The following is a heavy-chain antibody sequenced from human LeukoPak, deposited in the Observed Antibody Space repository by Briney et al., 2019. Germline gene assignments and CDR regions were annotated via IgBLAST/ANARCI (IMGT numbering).Heavy chain of an antibody. CDR1: GGSISSSSYY. CDR2: MYYGGRT. V-gene: IGHV4-39*01. J-gene: IGHJ6*03. CDR3: ARVTVTTFSPTDYMDV. Sequence: SETLSLTCTVSGGSISSSSYYWAWIRQPPGKGMEWIGSMYYGGRTYQNPSLKSRVTISVDTSKNQFSLKLSSVTAADTAVYYCARVTVTTFSPTDYMDVWGKGTTVTISS. D-gene: IGHD4-17*01.